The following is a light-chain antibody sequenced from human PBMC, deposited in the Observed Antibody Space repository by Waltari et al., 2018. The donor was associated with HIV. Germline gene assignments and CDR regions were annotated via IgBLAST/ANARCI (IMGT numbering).Light chain of an antibody. Sequence: QSALTQPASVSGSPGQSITISCTGTSSAVGNYNYVSWYQQNPGKVPKLMIYDVSKRPSGVSNRLSGSKSGNTASLTISGLQAEDEADYYCCSYAGTNTYVFGSGTKVTVL. CDR1: SSAVGNYNY. V-gene: IGLV2-23*02. J-gene: IGLJ1*01. CDR2: DVS. CDR3: CSYAGTNTYV.